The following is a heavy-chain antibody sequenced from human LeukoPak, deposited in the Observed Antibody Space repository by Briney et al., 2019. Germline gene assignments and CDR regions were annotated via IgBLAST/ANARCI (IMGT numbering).Heavy chain of an antibody. Sequence: SETLSLTCTVSGGSISSSSYYWGWIRQPPGKGLEWIGSIYYSGSTYYNPSLKSRVTISVDTSKNQFSLKLSSVTAADTAAYYCARGVDTMIVVVIMASGYNWFDPWGQGTLVTVSS. J-gene: IGHJ5*02. CDR3: ARGVDTMIVVVIMASGYNWFDP. V-gene: IGHV4-39*01. CDR1: GGSISSSSYY. CDR2: IYYSGST. D-gene: IGHD3-22*01.